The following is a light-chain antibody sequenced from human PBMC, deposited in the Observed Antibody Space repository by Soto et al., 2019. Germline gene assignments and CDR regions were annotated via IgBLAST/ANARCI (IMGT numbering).Light chain of an antibody. V-gene: IGLV2-14*03. CDR2: DVS. Sequence: QSVLTQPASVSGSPGQSITISCTGTSSDVGGYNYVSWYQHHPGKAPKLTIYDVSNRPSGVSNRFSGSKSGDTASLTISGLQAEDDEDYYCSSYTSGSTMVLGGGTKVTVL. CDR1: SSDVGGYNY. J-gene: IGLJ2*01. CDR3: SSYTSGSTMV.